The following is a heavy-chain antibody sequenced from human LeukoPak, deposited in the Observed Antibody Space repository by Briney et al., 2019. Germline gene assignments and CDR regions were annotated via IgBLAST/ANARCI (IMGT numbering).Heavy chain of an antibody. Sequence: GSLRLSCAASAFTFSSYAMSWVRQAPGKGLEWIGEINHSGSTNYNPSLKSRVTISVDTSKNQFSLKLSSVTAADTAVYYCAREGYEDRGGSVNYYYYYYMDVWGKGTTVTISS. V-gene: IGHV4-34*01. CDR2: INHSGST. J-gene: IGHJ6*03. CDR3: AREGYEDRGGSVNYYYYYYMDV. D-gene: IGHD2-2*01. CDR1: AFTFSSYA.